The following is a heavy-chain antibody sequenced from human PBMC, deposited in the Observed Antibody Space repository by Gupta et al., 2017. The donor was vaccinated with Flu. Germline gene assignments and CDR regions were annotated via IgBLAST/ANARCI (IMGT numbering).Heavy chain of an antibody. D-gene: IGHD6-19*01. CDR2: ISSSGSTI. CDR1: GFTFSSYE. J-gene: IGHJ4*02. CDR3: ASESVKQWLVS. V-gene: IGHV3-48*03. Sequence: EVQLVESGGGLVQPGGSLRLSCAASGFTFSSYEMNWVRQAPGKGLEWVSYISSSGSTIYYADSVKGRFTISRDNAKNSLYLQMNSLXAXDTAVYXCASESVKQWLVSWGQGTLVTVSS.